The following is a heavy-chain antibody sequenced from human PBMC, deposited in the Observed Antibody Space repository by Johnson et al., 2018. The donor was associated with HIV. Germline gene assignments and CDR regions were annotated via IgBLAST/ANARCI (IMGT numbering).Heavy chain of an antibody. V-gene: IGHV3-66*02. CDR1: GFTVSSNN. D-gene: IGHD5-18*01. Sequence: EVQLVESGGGLVKHGGSLRLSCAASGFTVSSNNMSWVRQAPGQGLEWVSGISASGSTIYYADSVKGRFTISRDNSKNILYLQMNSLRAEDTATYYCARLPSGYNRDTFNIWGQGTMVTVSS. J-gene: IGHJ3*02. CDR3: ARLPSGYNRDTFNI. CDR2: SASGSTI.